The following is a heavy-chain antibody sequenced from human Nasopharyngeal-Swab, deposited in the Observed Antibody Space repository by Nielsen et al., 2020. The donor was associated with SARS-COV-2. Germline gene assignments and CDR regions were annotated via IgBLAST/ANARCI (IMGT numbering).Heavy chain of an antibody. Sequence: SDPTLVKPTQTLTLTCTFSGFSLSTSGMCVNWIRQPPGKALEWLALIDWGDDKYYSTSLKTRLTISKDSSKDEVVLTMTNMDPVDTATYYCARSGDCSGGRCNDAFDIWGQGTMVTVSS. V-gene: IGHV2-70*01. CDR3: ARSGDCSGGRCNDAFDI. D-gene: IGHD2-15*01. J-gene: IGHJ3*02. CDR2: IDWGDDK. CDR1: GFSLSTSGMC.